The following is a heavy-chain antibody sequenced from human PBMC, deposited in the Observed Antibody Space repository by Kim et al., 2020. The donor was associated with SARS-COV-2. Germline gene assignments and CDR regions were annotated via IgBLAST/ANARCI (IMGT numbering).Heavy chain of an antibody. D-gene: IGHD3-10*01. CDR2: ISYDESSA. Sequence: GGSLRLSCAASGFTFSSHPMHWVRQAPGKGLEWVAIISYDESSAFYTDSVKGRFTVSRDNSKNTLYLQMNSLRAEDTAVYYCARDRGPQQPPPHWASNMFDSWGQGTLVTVSS. V-gene: IGHV3-30*04. J-gene: IGHJ5*01. CDR1: GFTFSSHP. CDR3: ARDRGPQQPPPHWASNMFDS.